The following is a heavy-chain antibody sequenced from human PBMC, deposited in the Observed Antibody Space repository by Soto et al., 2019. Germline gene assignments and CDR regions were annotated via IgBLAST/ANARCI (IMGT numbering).Heavy chain of an antibody. CDR1: GYTFTSYD. V-gene: IGHV1-8*01. CDR3: ARSPDIVVVVAATHNWFDP. J-gene: IGHJ5*02. Sequence: ASVKVSCTASGYTFTSYDINWVRQATGQGLEWMGWMNPNSGNTGYAQKFQGRVTMTRNTSISTAYMELSSLRSEDTAVYYCARSPDIVVVVAATHNWFDPWGQGTLVTVSS. D-gene: IGHD2-15*01. CDR2: MNPNSGNT.